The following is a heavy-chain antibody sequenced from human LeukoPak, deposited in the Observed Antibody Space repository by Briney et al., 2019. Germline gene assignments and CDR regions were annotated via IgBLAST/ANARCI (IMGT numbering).Heavy chain of an antibody. CDR1: GYIFSRYA. CDR3: VRGGPNSGGWTLDH. J-gene: IGHJ4*02. D-gene: IGHD6-19*01. V-gene: IGHV1-3*03. CDR2: INGDNGNT. Sequence: ASVNVSCKTSGYIFSRYAIHWVRQAPGQRLEWMGCINGDNGNTQYSQKFQGRVTFTRDTSASTAYIELSSLTSEDMAVFYCVRGGPNSGGWTLDHWGQGTLVSVSS.